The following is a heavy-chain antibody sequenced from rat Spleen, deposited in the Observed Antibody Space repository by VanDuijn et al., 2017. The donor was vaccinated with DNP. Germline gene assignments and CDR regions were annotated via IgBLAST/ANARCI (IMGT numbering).Heavy chain of an antibody. CDR2: IIYDGSRT. CDR1: GFTFSDYN. V-gene: IGHV5S10*01. Sequence: EVQLVESGGGLVQPGRSLKLSCAASGFTFSDYNMAWVRQAPKKGLEWVATIIYDGSRTYYRDSGKGRFTISRDNAKSTLYLQMDSLRSEDTATYYCATHDYYSRYIYPYAMDAWGQGTSVTVSS. CDR3: ATHDYYSRYIYPYAMDA. J-gene: IGHJ4*01. D-gene: IGHD1-2*01.